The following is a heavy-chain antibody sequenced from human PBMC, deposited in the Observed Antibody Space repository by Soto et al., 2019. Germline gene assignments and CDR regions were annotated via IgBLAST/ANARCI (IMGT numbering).Heavy chain of an antibody. CDR2: ISYDGSNK. V-gene: IGHV3-30*18. CDR1: GFTFSSYG. CDR3: AKDTKMDY. Sequence: QVQLVESGGGVVQPGRSLRLFCAASGFTFSSYGMHWVGQAPGKGLEWVAVISYDGSNKYYADSVKGRFTISRDNSKNTLYLQMNSLRAEDTAVYYCAKDTKMDYWGQGTLVTVSS. J-gene: IGHJ4*02. D-gene: IGHD2-8*01.